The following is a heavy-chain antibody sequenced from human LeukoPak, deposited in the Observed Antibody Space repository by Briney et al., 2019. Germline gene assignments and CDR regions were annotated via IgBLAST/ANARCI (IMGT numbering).Heavy chain of an antibody. CDR2: INHSGST. Sequence: PSETLSLTCAVYGGSFSGYYWSWIRQPPGKGLEWIGEINHSGSTNYNPSLKSRVTISVDTSKNQFSLKLSSVTAADTAVYYCARRRSRNRLVAVAGTPYFDYWGQGTLVTVSS. J-gene: IGHJ4*02. CDR1: GGSFSGYY. D-gene: IGHD6-19*01. V-gene: IGHV4-34*01. CDR3: ARRRSRNRLVAVAGTPYFDY.